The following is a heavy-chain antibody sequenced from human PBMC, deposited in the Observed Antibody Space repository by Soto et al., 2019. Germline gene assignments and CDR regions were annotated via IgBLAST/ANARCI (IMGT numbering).Heavy chain of an antibody. D-gene: IGHD6-25*01. J-gene: IGHJ3*02. Sequence: QLQLQESGSGLVKPSQTLSLTCAVSGGSISSGGYSWSWIRQPPGKGLEWIGYTYHSGSTHYNPSLKSRVTISVARSKNQFSLKLSSVTAADTAVYYCASLTAAGAFDIWGQGTMVTVSS. V-gene: IGHV4-30-2*01. CDR1: GGSISSGGYS. CDR3: ASLTAAGAFDI. CDR2: TYHSGST.